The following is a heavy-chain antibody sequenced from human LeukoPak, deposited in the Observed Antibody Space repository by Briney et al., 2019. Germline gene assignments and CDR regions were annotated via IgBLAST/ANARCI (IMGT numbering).Heavy chain of an antibody. CDR2: INPNSGGT. CDR1: GYTFTGYY. CDR3: ARNYVDIVATISGY. Sequence: ASVKVSCKASGYTFTGYYMHWVRQAPGQGLGWMGWINPNSGGTNYAQKFQGRVTMTRDTSISTAYMELSRLRSDDTAVYYCARNYVDIVATISGYWGQGTLVTVSS. J-gene: IGHJ4*02. D-gene: IGHD5-12*01. V-gene: IGHV1-2*02.